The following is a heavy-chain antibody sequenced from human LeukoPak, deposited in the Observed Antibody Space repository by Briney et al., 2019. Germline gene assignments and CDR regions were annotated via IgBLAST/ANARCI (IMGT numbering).Heavy chain of an antibody. J-gene: IGHJ6*03. CDR1: GNSISSGYY. D-gene: IGHD3-22*01. CDR3: ARASMIVAGRPGYYYYYMDV. Sequence: PSETLSLTCAVSGNSISSGYYWGWIRQPPGKGLEWIGSIYHSGSTYYNPSLKSRVTISVDTSKNQFSLNLSSVTAADTAVYYCARASMIVAGRPGYYYYYMDVWGKGTTVTVSS. CDR2: IYHSGST. V-gene: IGHV4-38-2*01.